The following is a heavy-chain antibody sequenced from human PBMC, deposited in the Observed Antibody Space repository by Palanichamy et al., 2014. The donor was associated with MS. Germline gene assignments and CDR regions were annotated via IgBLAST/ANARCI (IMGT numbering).Heavy chain of an antibody. CDR2: ISWNSGSI. CDR1: GFTFDDYA. CDR3: AKDPYSSSWTGWLDP. J-gene: IGHJ5*02. D-gene: IGHD6-13*01. Sequence: EVQLVESGGGLVQPGRSLRLSCAASGFTFDDYAMYWVRQAPGKGLEWVSGISWNSGSIGYADSVKGRFTISRDNAKNSLYLQMNSLRAEDTALYYCAKDPYSSSWTGWLDPWGQGTLVTVSS. V-gene: IGHV3-9*01.